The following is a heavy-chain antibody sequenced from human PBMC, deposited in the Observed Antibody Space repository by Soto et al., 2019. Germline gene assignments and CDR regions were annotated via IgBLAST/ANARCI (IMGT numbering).Heavy chain of an antibody. CDR1: KNTLTELT. CDR3: AADRKIVGTIGAFDF. Sequence: ASVKVSCTVPKNTLTELTIDWLRQAPGKGLEWMGRSAPEEGEPIYPQKFQGRVSMTEDPSTDTAYMELTSLRFEDTAVYFCAADRKIVGTIGAFDFWGQGTQVTVSS. V-gene: IGHV1-24*01. D-gene: IGHD1-26*01. CDR2: SAPEEGEP. J-gene: IGHJ4*02.